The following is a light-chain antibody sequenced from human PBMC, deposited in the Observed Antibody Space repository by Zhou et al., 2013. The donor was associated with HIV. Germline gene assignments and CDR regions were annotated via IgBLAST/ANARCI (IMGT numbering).Light chain of an antibody. CDR1: RSLLHSDDGDTY. J-gene: IGKJ4*01. Sequence: DIVLTQTPLSLPVTPGEAASISCKSSRSLLHSDDGDTYLDWFLQRPGQSPQLLIYSVSRRASGVPDRFSGSGSGTEFTLKINKMEAEDVGVYYCMQRLEFPXTFGGGTKLDIK. CDR3: MQRLEFPXT. V-gene: IGKV2-40*01. CDR2: SVS.